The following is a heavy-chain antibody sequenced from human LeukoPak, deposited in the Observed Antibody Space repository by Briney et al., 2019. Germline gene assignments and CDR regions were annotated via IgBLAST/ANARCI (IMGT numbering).Heavy chain of an antibody. V-gene: IGHV4-59*01. D-gene: IGHD2-15*01. CDR2: IYYSGST. J-gene: IGHJ4*02. CDR1: GGSISSYY. CDR3: ARMVDRDFDY. Sequence: SETLSLTCTVSGGSISSYYWSWIRQPPGKGLEWIGYIYYSGSTNYNPSLKSRVTIPVDTSKNQFSLKLSSVTAADTAVYYCARMVDRDFDYWGQGTLVTVSS.